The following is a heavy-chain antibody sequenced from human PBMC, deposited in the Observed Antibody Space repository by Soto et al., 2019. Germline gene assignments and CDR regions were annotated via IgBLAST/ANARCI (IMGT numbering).Heavy chain of an antibody. V-gene: IGHV3-33*01. Sequence: QVQLVESGGGVVQPGRSLRLSCAASGFTFSSYGMHWVRQAPGRGLEWVAVIWYDGSNKYYADSVKGRFTISRDNSKNTLYLQMNSLRAEDTAVYYCAREGKGALLIWGQGTLVTVSS. CDR2: IWYDGSNK. CDR1: GFTFSSYG. D-gene: IGHD1-26*01. J-gene: IGHJ4*02. CDR3: AREGKGALLI.